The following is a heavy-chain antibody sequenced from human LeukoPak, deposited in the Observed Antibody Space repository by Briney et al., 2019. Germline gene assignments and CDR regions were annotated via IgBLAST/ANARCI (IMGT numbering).Heavy chain of an antibody. Sequence: SETLSLTCTVSGASISSSSYYWGWIRQPPGKGLEWIASIYYSGSSNYNPSLKSRVTISVDTSKNQFSLKLSSVTAADMAVYYCARAPSCYDVLTGYYGGWFDSWGQGTLVTVSS. D-gene: IGHD3-9*01. CDR1: GASISSSSYY. CDR2: IYYSGSS. V-gene: IGHV4-39*07. J-gene: IGHJ5*01. CDR3: ARAPSCYDVLTGYYGGWFDS.